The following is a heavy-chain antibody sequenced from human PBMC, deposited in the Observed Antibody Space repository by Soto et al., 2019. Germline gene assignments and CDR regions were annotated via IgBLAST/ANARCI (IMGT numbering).Heavy chain of an antibody. V-gene: IGHV3-49*04. CDR2: IRSKAYGGTT. Sequence: PGGSLRLSCTASGFTFGDYAMSWVRQAPGKGLEWVGFIRSKAYGGTTEYAASVKGRFTISRDDSKSIAYLQMNSLKTEDTAVYYCTRVGGSSGWYRYWGQGTLVTVSS. J-gene: IGHJ4*02. D-gene: IGHD6-19*01. CDR3: TRVGGSSGWYRY. CDR1: GFTFGDYA.